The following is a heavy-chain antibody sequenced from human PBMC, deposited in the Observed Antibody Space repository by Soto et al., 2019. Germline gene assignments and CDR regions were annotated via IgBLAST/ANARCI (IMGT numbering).Heavy chain of an antibody. CDR3: ARAKGGSSGGYYYYGMDV. CDR1: GGSISSYY. CDR2: IYYSGST. D-gene: IGHD6-6*01. J-gene: IGHJ6*02. Sequence: LSLTCTVSGGSISSYYWSWIRQPPGKGLEWIGYIYYSGSTNYNPSLKSRVTISVDTSKNQFSLKLSSVTAADTAVYYCARAKGGSSGGYYYYGMDVWGQGTTVTVSS. V-gene: IGHV4-59*01.